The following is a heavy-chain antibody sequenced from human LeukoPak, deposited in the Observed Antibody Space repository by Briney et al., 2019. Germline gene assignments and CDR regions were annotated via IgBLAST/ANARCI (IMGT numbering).Heavy chain of an antibody. J-gene: IGHJ4*02. CDR2: ITGGGST. CDR3: AKHLRSGWYYFDY. CDR1: GFTFSDYA. V-gene: IGHV3-23*01. D-gene: IGHD6-19*01. Sequence: GGSLRLSCAASGFTFSDYAMSWVRQAPGKGPEWVSAITGGGSTYYADSVKGRFTISRDNSKNTLYLQMNSLRAEDTAVYYCAKHLRSGWYYFDYWGQGTLVTVSS.